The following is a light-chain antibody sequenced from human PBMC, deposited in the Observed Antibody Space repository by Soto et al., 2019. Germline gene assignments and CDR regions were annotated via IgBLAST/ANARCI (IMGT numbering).Light chain of an antibody. CDR1: QSVSNKY. J-gene: IGKJ1*01. V-gene: IGKV3D-15*01. Sequence: EIVLTQSPGTRSLSPGERATLSWGASQSVSNKYLAWYQQKPGQAPRLLMYDASNRATGIPARFGVSGSGTEFTLTISSLQYEDFAVYDCQQYNNWPQTFCQGTKVDIK. CDR2: DAS. CDR3: QQYNNWPQT.